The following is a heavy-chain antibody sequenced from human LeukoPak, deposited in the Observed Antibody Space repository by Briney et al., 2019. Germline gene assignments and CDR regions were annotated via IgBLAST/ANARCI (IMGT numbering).Heavy chain of an antibody. Sequence: SQTLSLTCAISGDSVSSNSAAWNWIRQSPSRGLEWLGRTYYRSKWYNDYAVSVKSRITINPDTSKNQFSLQLNSVTPEDTAVYYCARDVLERLYYYYYYMDVWGKGTTVTVSS. CDR2: TYYRSKWYN. J-gene: IGHJ6*03. V-gene: IGHV6-1*01. D-gene: IGHD1-1*01. CDR3: ARDVLERLYYYYYYMDV. CDR1: GDSVSSNSAA.